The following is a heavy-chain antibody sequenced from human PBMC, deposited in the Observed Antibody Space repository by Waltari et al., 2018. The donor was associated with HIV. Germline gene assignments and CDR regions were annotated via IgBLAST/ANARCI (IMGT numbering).Heavy chain of an antibody. CDR2: IYYRGST. V-gene: IGHV4-39*01. J-gene: IGHJ4*02. CDR1: CGSLSSSIHY. CDR3: ARHPRTNLDYGDY. D-gene: IGHD2-8*01. Sequence: QLQLQESGPGLVKPSETLSLTCPVSCGSLSSSIHYWGWIRQPPGTGLEWIGSIYYRGSTYYNPSLKSRVTISVDTSKNQFSLKLSSVTAADTAVYYCARHPRTNLDYGDYWGQGTLVTVSS.